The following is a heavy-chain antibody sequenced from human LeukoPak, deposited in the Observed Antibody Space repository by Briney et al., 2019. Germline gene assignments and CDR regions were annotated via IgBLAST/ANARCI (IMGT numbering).Heavy chain of an antibody. Sequence: GGSLRLSCAASGFTVSSTYMSWVRQTPGKGLEWVSVIYSGGSAYYADSVKGRFTISRDSSKNTLYLQMNSLRAEDTAVYYCARARGGYTYADYWGQGTLVTVSS. CDR1: GFTVSSTY. CDR3: ARARGGYTYADY. V-gene: IGHV3-66*01. J-gene: IGHJ4*02. D-gene: IGHD5-18*01. CDR2: IYSGGSA.